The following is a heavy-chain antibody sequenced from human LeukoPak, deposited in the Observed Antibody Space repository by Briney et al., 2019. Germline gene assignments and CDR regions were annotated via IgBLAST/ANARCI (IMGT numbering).Heavy chain of an antibody. Sequence: GGSLRLSCAASGFTFSSYSMNWVRQAPGEGLEWVSSISSSSRYIYYADSVKGRFPISRDNAKNSLSLQMNSLRAEDTAVYYCARGRAYCGGDCYPHWFDPWGQGTLVTVSS. D-gene: IGHD2-21*02. J-gene: IGHJ5*02. CDR3: ARGRAYCGGDCYPHWFDP. V-gene: IGHV3-21*01. CDR2: ISSSSRYI. CDR1: GFTFSSYS.